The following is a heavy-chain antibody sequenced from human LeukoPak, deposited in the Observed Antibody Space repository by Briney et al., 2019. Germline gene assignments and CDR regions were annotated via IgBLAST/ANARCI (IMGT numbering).Heavy chain of an antibody. J-gene: IGHJ4*02. Sequence: PSETLSLTCTVSGGSISSTDSFWAWIRQPPGKGLEWIGSIYYSGSTYYNPPLKSRVTISVDTSKNQFSLKVSSVTAADTAVYYCARVCSSTSCYADYWGQGSPVTVSS. D-gene: IGHD2-2*01. CDR1: GGSISSTDSF. V-gene: IGHV4-39*07. CDR3: ARVCSSTSCYADY. CDR2: IYYSGST.